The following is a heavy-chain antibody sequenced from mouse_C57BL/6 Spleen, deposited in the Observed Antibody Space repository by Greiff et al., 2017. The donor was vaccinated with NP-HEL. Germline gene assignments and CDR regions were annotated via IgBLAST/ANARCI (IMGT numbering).Heavy chain of an antibody. D-gene: IGHD2-5*01. CDR1: GYSFTGYY. V-gene: IGHV1-42*01. J-gene: IGHJ1*03. CDR2: INPSTGGT. CDR3: ARRSNSFRYWYFDV. Sequence: VQLQQSGPELVKPGASVKISCKASGYSFTGYYMNWVKQSPEKSLEWIGEINPSTGGTTYNQKFKAKATLTVDKSSSTAYMQLKSLTSEDSAVYYCARRSNSFRYWYFDVWGTGTTVTVSS.